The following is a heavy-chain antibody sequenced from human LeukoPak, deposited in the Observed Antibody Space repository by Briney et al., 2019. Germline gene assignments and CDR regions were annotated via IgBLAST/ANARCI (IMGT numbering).Heavy chain of an antibody. CDR1: RFTFSSYS. CDR2: ISSSSGTI. J-gene: IGHJ4*02. Sequence: GGCLRLSCGASRFTFSSYSMNWVRQAPGEGLEWVSYISSSSGTIYYADSVKGPFTISRDNAKSSLYLQMNSLRDEDTAVYYCARDVRWLRFVFDYWGQGTLVTVSS. V-gene: IGHV3-48*02. D-gene: IGHD5-12*01. CDR3: ARDVRWLRFVFDY.